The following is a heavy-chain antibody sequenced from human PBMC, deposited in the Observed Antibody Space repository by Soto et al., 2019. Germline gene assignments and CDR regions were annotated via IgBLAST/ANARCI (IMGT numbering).Heavy chain of an antibody. CDR1: GFTFSSYA. V-gene: IGHV3-23*01. CDR2: ISGSGGST. J-gene: IGHJ4*02. Sequence: GGSLRLSCAASGFTFSSYAMSWVRQAPGKGLEWVSAISGSGGSTYYADSVKGRFTISRDNSKNTLYLQMNSLRAEDSAVYYCARGSKDSYLGSRIFDFWGRGTLVTVSS. D-gene: IGHD7-27*01. CDR3: ARGSKDSYLGSRIFDF.